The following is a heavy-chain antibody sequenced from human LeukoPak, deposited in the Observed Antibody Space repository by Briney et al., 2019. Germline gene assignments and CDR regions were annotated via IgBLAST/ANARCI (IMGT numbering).Heavy chain of an antibody. J-gene: IGHJ4*02. V-gene: IGHV1-2*02. CDR1: GYTFTDYY. D-gene: IGHD6-13*01. CDR3: ARVRYTSNWYSFDY. CDR2: INPNNGST. Sequence: ASVKVSCKASGYTFTDYYIHWVRQAPGQGLEWMGWINPNNGSTNYAQKFQGRVTMTRDTSISTAYMELSSLRSDDTAVYYCARVRYTSNWYSFDYWGQGTLVTVSS.